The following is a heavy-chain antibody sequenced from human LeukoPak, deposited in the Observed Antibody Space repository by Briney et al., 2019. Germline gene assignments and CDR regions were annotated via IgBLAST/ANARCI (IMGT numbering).Heavy chain of an antibody. Sequence: PGGSLRLSCAASGFIFSSYSMNWVRQAPGKGLEWVSYISHSGTTMYYADSVKGRFTISRDNAKNSLYLQMNSLRAEDTAVYYCARSSGYDLLDYWGQGTLVTVSS. D-gene: IGHD5-12*01. V-gene: IGHV3-48*04. J-gene: IGHJ4*02. CDR2: ISHSGTTM. CDR3: ARSSGYDLLDY. CDR1: GFIFSSYS.